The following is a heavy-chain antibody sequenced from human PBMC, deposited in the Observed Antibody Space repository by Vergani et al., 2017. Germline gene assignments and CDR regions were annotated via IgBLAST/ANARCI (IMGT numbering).Heavy chain of an antibody. V-gene: IGHV4-39*01. CDR1: GGSISSSSYY. D-gene: IGHD3-10*01. CDR3: ARRATMVRGVLEIARYYWDY. CDR2: IYYSGST. Sequence: QLQLQESGPGLVKPSETLSLTCTVSGGSISSSSYYWGWIRQPPGKGLEWIGSIYYSGSTYYNPSLKSRVTISVDTSKNQFSLKLRSVTAADTAVYYCARRATMVRGVLEIARYYWDYCGQGTLVTVSS. J-gene: IGHJ4*02.